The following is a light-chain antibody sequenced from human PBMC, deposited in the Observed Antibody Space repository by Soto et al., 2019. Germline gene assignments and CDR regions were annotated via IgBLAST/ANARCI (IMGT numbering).Light chain of an antibody. J-gene: IGLJ3*02. Sequence: QPVLTQTPSASGTPGQRVTISCSGSNSNIESNYVYWYQQFPGTAPKVLIYKDDQRPSGVPDRFSGSKSGASASLTITGLRSEDEADYYCAVREDRLSGNWVFGGGTKLTVL. V-gene: IGLV1-47*01. CDR1: NSNIESNY. CDR2: KDD. CDR3: AVREDRLSGNWV.